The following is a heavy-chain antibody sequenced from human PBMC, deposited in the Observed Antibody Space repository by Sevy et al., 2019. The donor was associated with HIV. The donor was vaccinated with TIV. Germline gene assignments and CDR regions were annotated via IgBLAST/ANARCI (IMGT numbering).Heavy chain of an antibody. D-gene: IGHD1-1*01. J-gene: IGHJ1*01. CDR2: ISYDGSNK. V-gene: IGHV3-30-3*01. CDR1: GFTFSDYS. CDR3: ALERLSSNVAEYFQN. Sequence: GGSLRLSCAASGFTFSDYSMLWVRQAPGKGLEWVATISYDGSNKHYADSVKGRFTLSRDNSKNSLFLQMNSLRAEDTAVYYCALERLSSNVAEYFQNWGQGTLVTVSS.